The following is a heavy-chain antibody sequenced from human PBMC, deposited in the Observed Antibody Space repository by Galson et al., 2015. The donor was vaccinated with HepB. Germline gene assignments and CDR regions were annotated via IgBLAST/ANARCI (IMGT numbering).Heavy chain of an antibody. Sequence: SLRLSCAASGFTFSNYGTHWVRQAPGKGLEWVAVISYDGTNEYYGDSVTGRFTISRDNSKNTLYLQTNSLRVEDTAVYYCAKDTSLGRANIDSWGQGTLVTVSS. CDR3: AKDTSLGRANIDS. D-gene: IGHD1-26*01. CDR2: ISYDGTNE. CDR1: GFTFSNYG. V-gene: IGHV3-30*18. J-gene: IGHJ4*02.